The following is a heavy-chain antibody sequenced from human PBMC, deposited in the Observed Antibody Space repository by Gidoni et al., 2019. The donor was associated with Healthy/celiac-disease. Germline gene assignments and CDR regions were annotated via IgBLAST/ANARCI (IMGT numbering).Heavy chain of an antibody. Sequence: QVQLVESGGGVVQPGGSLRLSCAASGFPFSSYGMHWVRQAPGKGLEWGAVIWYDGSNKDYADSVKGRFTISRDNSKNTLYLQMNSLRAEDTAVYYCARGGEEKYYGGNPHYYGMDVWGQGTTVTVSS. J-gene: IGHJ6*02. V-gene: IGHV3-33*01. CDR3: ARGGEEKYYGGNPHYYGMDV. CDR1: GFPFSSYG. D-gene: IGHD4-17*01. CDR2: IWYDGSNK.